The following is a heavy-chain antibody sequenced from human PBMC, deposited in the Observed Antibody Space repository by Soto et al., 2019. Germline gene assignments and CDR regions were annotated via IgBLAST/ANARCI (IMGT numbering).Heavy chain of an antibody. Sequence: QVQLMQSGAEVRKPGSSVTVSCKASGGTFSSNPISWVRQAPGQGLEWMGGIIPIFATPHYARRFLDRVTLTADRSTKTAYMELIGLTSEDTAIYYCARDLSEVKRFESSKYYRMDVWGQVTTVTVS. CDR1: GGTFSSNP. CDR3: ARDLSEVKRFESSKYYRMDV. CDR2: IIPIFATP. V-gene: IGHV1-69*06. D-gene: IGHD3-3*01. J-gene: IGHJ6*02.